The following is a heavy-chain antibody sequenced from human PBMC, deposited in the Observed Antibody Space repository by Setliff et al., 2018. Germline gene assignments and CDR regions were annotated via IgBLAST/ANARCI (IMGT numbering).Heavy chain of an antibody. CDR1: GYTFTGYY. Sequence: GASVKVSCKASGYTFTGYYMHWVRQAPGQGLEWMGWINPNSGGTNYAQKLQGRVTMTTNTSTSTAYMELRSLRSDDTAVYYCARGYSYGPFGYWGQGTLVTVSS. D-gene: IGHD5-18*01. V-gene: IGHV1-2*02. J-gene: IGHJ4*02. CDR3: ARGYSYGPFGY. CDR2: INPNSGGT.